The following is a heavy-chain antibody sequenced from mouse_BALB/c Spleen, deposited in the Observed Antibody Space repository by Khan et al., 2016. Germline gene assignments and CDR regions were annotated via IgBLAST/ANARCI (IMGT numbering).Heavy chain of an antibody. D-gene: IGHD2-2*01. V-gene: IGHV1-7*01. CDR3: ARAGIYHGYAGGAMDY. J-gene: IGHJ4*01. CDR1: GYSFTSYW. Sequence: QVQLQQSGAELAKPGASVKMSCKASGYSFTSYWIHWVKQRPGQGLEWIGYINPSTGYTEYNQKFKDKATLTADKSSSTAYMQLSSLTSDDSAVYYGARAGIYHGYAGGAMDYWGQGTSVTVSS. CDR2: INPSTGYT.